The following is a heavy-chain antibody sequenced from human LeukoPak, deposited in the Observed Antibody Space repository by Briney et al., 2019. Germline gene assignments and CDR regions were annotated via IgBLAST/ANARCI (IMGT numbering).Heavy chain of an antibody. CDR3: LRGDRRDY. V-gene: IGHV3-21*06. CDR1: GFTFNTYS. CDR2: IDSSGGYM. Sequence: GGSLRLSCEASGFTFNTYSMNWARQAPGKGLEWVSSIDSSGGYMFYADSVKGRFIISRDSAKDSLYLQMNSLRVEDTAVYYCLRGDRRDYWGQGTLVTVSS. J-gene: IGHJ4*02.